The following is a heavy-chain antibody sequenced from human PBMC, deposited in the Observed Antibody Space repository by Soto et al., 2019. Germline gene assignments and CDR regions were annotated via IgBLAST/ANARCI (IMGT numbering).Heavy chain of an antibody. J-gene: IGHJ4*02. V-gene: IGHV4-4*02. D-gene: IGHD3-22*01. Sequence: SETLSLTCAVSGGSISSSNWWSWVRQPPGKGLEWIGEIYHSGSTNYNPSLKSRVTISVDKSKNQFSLKLSSVTAADTAVYYCARGGLDRSGYYSYYFDYWGQGTLVTSPQ. CDR3: ARGGLDRSGYYSYYFDY. CDR1: GGSISSSNW. CDR2: IYHSGST.